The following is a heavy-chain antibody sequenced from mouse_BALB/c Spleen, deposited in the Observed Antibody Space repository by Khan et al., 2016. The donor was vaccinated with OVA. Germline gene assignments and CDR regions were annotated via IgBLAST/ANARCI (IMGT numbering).Heavy chain of an antibody. Sequence: QIQLAQSGPELKKPGETVRISCKASGYTFTTAGIQWVQKMPGKGLKWIGWINTHSGVPKYAEDFKGRFAFSLETSASTAYLQITNLKNEDTATYFCARGGAAYYRNDGGAMDYWGQGTSVTVSS. CDR1: GYTFTTAG. D-gene: IGHD2-14*01. CDR2: INTHSGVP. V-gene: IGHV9-4*02. J-gene: IGHJ4*01. CDR3: ARGGAAYYRNDGGAMDY.